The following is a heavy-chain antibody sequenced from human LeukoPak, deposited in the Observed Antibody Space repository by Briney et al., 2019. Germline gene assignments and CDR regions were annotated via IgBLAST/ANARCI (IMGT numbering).Heavy chain of an antibody. CDR1: GFSITSGYF. CDR3: ARGQIYDYWAPVSWKFDL. J-gene: IGHJ2*01. CDR2: IYTTGAGST. V-gene: IGHV4-38-2*02. D-gene: IGHD3/OR15-3a*01. Sequence: SETLSLTFSVSGFSITSGYFWGWIRQSPGKGLEWIGNIYTTGAGSTYYNPSVKSRVTLFSDKAKNQLSLKMNSVTAADTAVYYCARGQIYDYWAPVSWKFDLWGRGTLVSVSS.